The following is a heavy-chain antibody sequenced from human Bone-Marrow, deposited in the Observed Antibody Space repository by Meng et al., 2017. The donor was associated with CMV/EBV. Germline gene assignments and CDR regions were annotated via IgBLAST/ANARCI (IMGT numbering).Heavy chain of an antibody. V-gene: IGHV1-2*02. CDR2: INPNSGGR. D-gene: IGHD3-10*01. CDR3: ERDSGTINFDY. J-gene: IGHJ4*02. CDR1: GYTFTGYY. Sequence: ASVKVSCKASGYTFTGYYMHWVRQAPGQGLEWMGWINPNSGGRNYAQKFQGRVTMTRDTSISTAYMELSRLRSDDTAVYYCERDSGTINFDYWGQGTLVTVSS.